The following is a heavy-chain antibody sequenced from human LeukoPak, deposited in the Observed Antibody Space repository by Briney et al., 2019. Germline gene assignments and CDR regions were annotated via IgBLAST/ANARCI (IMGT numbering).Heavy chain of an antibody. V-gene: IGHV4-39*01. CDR1: GGSISSSSYY. D-gene: IGHD5-12*01. Sequence: SETLSLTCTVSGGSISSSSYYWGWIRQPPGNGLEWIGSIYYSGSTYYNPSLKSRVTISVDTSKNQFSLKLSSVTAADTAVYYCARCGYSGYNDYWGQGTLVTVSS. CDR3: ARCGYSGYNDY. J-gene: IGHJ4*02. CDR2: IYYSGST.